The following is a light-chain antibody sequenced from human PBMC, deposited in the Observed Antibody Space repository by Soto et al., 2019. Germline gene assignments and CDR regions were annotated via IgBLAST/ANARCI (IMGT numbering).Light chain of an antibody. CDR2: GAS. CDR3: QQYNNWPPIT. V-gene: IGKV3-15*01. J-gene: IGKJ5*01. Sequence: EIVMTQSPATLSVSPGERATLSCRASQSVSGNLAWYQQKPGQAPRLLIYGASTRSTGIPARFTGSGSGTEFTLTISSLHSEDFAVYYCQQYNNWPPITFGQGTRLEIK. CDR1: QSVSGN.